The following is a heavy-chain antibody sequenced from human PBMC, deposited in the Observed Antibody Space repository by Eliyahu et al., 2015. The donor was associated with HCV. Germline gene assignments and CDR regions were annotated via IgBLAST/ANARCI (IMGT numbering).Heavy chain of an antibody. J-gene: IGHJ4*02. CDR3: ARECSFTGCLIDY. CDR2: IYPKDSDT. Sequence: EVQLVQSGAEVKKPGESLKISCKGSGYSFTRYWIGWVRQMPGKGLEWMGIIYPKDSDTRYSPSFEGQVTISVDKSISTAYLQWTSLKASDTAMYYCARECSFTGCLIDYWGQGTLVTVSS. D-gene: IGHD2-2*01. CDR1: GYSFTRYW. V-gene: IGHV5-51*01.